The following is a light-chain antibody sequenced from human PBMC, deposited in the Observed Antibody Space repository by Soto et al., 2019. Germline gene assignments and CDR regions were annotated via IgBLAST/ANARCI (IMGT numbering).Light chain of an antibody. CDR1: QGVGNKY. CDR3: QQYTNAHGIT. V-gene: IGKV3-20*01. J-gene: IGKJ5*01. Sequence: ESALTQSPGTLSLSPGERATLSCRASQGVGNKYLAWYQQRPGQAPSLLIYAASSRATGVPDRFSGSGSGTDFTLTISRLEPEDFAVYYCQQYTNAHGITFGQGTRL. CDR2: AAS.